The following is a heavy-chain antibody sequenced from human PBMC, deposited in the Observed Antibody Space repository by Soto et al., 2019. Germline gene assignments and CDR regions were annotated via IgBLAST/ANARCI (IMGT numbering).Heavy chain of an antibody. CDR2: IKQDGGEK. J-gene: IGHJ4*02. CDR1: EFTFSTYW. D-gene: IGHD6-19*01. CDR3: AGGSGWTSDS. V-gene: IGHV3-7*05. Sequence: EVQLVESGGTLVQPGGSLRLSCAVSEFTFSTYWMTWVRQAPGKGLEWVANIKQDGGEKHYLESVRGRFTISSDSAKKSLYLEMNSLRADDTAVYYCAGGSGWTSDSWGQGTLVTVSS.